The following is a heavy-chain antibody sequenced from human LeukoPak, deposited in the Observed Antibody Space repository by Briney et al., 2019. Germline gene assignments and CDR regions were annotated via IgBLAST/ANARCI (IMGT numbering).Heavy chain of an antibody. D-gene: IGHD6-13*01. Sequence: WGSLRLSCAASGFTFSNFWMHWARQLPGKGLVWVSRISPTGSTTSYADSVKGRFTVSRDNAKNTLYLQVNNLRAEDTAVYYCARGPSSNWSGLDFWGQGTLLTVSS. CDR3: ARGPSSNWSGLDF. CDR1: GFTFSNFW. V-gene: IGHV3-74*01. CDR2: ISPTGSTT. J-gene: IGHJ4*02.